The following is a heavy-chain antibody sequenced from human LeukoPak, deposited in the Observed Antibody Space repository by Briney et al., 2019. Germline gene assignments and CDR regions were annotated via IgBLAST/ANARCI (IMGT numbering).Heavy chain of an antibody. CDR3: ARGFSPYNWFDP. V-gene: IGHV4-31*03. CDR1: GGSVNSGGYY. CDR2: FHYSGST. J-gene: IGHJ5*02. D-gene: IGHD2/OR15-2a*01. Sequence: SETLSLTCTVSGGSVNSGGYYWCWIRQHPGKGLEWIGNFHYSGSTYYNPSLKSRVTISVDTSKNQFSLKLSSVTAADTAVYYCARGFSPYNWFDPWGQGTLVTVSS.